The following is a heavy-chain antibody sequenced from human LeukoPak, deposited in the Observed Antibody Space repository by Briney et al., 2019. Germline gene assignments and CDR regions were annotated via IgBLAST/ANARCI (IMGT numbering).Heavy chain of an antibody. CDR3: AREMLNGSGYFDY. CDR2: IYYSGTT. CDR1: GGSISNTSYY. J-gene: IGHJ4*02. V-gene: IGHV4-39*07. Sequence: SETLSLTCTVSGGSISNTSYYWGWIRQPPGKGLEWIGSIYYSGTTYYNPSLKSRVTISLDTSTNQFSLKLSSVTAADTAFYYCAREMLNGSGYFDYWGQGTLVTVSS. D-gene: IGHD3-3*01.